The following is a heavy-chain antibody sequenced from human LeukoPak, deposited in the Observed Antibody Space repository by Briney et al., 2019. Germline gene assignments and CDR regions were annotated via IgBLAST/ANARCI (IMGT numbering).Heavy chain of an antibody. CDR2: MSWNSGSK. CDR1: GFTIDDYA. D-gene: IGHD4-11*01. J-gene: IGHJ6*03. CDR3: TRVEETATTAAIIRKYSYYYYYMDV. V-gene: IGHV3-9*01. Sequence: GGSLRLSCAASGFTIDDYAMEWVRQAPGKGLEWVSGMSWNSGSKAYADSVKGRFTISRDNAKNSLYLQMSSLRAEDTAVYYCTRVEETATTAAIIRKYSYYYYYMDVWGKGNTVTVSS.